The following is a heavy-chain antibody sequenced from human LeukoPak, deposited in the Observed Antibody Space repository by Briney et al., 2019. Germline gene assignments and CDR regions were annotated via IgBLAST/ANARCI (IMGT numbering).Heavy chain of an antibody. Sequence: PSETLSLTCTVSGGSISSYYLSWIRQPPGKGLEWIGYIYYSGSTNYNPSLKSRVTISVDTSKNQFSLKLSSVTAADTAVYYCARLPSRPYYFDYWGQGTLVTVSS. V-gene: IGHV4-59*01. CDR1: GGSISSYY. J-gene: IGHJ4*02. CDR2: IYYSGST. CDR3: ARLPSRPYYFDY.